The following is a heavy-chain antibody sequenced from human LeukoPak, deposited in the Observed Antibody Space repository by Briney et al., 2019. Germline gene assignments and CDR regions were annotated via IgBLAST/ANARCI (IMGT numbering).Heavy chain of an antibody. D-gene: IGHD4-11*01. J-gene: IGHJ4*02. CDR1: GFTFSSYG. CDR3: ALTIDYPFDY. V-gene: IGHV3-30*03. Sequence: PGGSLRLSCAASGFTFSSYGMHWVRQAPGKGLEWVAVISYDGSNKYYADSVKGRFTISRENAKNSLYLQMNSLRAGDTAVYYCALTIDYPFDYWGQGTLVTVSS. CDR2: ISYDGSNK.